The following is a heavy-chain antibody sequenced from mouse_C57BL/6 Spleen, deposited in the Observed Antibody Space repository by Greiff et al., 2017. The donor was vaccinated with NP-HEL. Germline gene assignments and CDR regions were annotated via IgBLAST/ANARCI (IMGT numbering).Heavy chain of an antibody. J-gene: IGHJ2*01. Sequence: EVKVVESGEGLVKPGGSLKLSCAASGFTFSSYAMSWVRQTPEKRLEWVAYISSGGDYIYYADTVKGRFTISRDNARNTLYLQMSSLKSEDTAMYYCTRAGTTDFDYWGQGTTLTVSS. V-gene: IGHV5-9-1*02. CDR2: ISSGGDYI. D-gene: IGHD1-1*01. CDR3: TRAGTTDFDY. CDR1: GFTFSSYA.